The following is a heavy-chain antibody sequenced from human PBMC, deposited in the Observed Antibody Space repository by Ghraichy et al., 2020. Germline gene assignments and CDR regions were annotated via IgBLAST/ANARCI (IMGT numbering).Heavy chain of an antibody. V-gene: IGHV4-34*01. D-gene: IGHD6-13*01. J-gene: IGHJ4*02. CDR2: INHSGST. CDR1: GGSFSGYY. CDR3: AGHYDSSWFGLDY. Sequence: SETLSLTCAVYGGSFSGYYWSWIRQPPGKGLEWIGEINHSGSTNYNPSLKSRVTISVDTSKNQFSLKLSSVTAADTAVYYCAGHYDSSWFGLDYWGQGTLVTVSS.